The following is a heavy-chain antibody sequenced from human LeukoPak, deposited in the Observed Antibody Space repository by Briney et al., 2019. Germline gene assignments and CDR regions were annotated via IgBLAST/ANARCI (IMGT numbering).Heavy chain of an antibody. CDR1: GGSISSYY. D-gene: IGHD4-17*01. J-gene: IGHJ4*02. V-gene: IGHV4-59*01. CDR3: ARALLPTTPFDY. Sequence: SETLSLTSTVSGGSISSYYWSWLRQPPGKGLEWIGYIYYSGSTNYNPSLKSRVTISVDTSKNQFSLKLSSVTAADTAVYYCARALLPTTPFDYWGQGTLVTVSS. CDR2: IYYSGST.